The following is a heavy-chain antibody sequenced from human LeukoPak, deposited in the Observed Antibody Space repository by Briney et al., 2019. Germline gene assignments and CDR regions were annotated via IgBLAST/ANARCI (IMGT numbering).Heavy chain of an antibody. J-gene: IGHJ4*02. V-gene: IGHV3-48*02. CDR3: ASKRLGLFDQ. Sequence: GSLRLSCAASGFTFSSYTMNWVRQAPGKGLEWVSSISSSSRTIYYADSVKGRFTISRDNAKNSLYLQMNSLRDEDTAVYYCASKRLGLFDQWGQGTLVTVSS. CDR2: ISSSSRTI. D-gene: IGHD3-9*01. CDR1: GFTFSSYT.